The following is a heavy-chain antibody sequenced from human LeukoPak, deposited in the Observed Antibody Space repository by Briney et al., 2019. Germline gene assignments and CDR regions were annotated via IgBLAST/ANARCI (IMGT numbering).Heavy chain of an antibody. J-gene: IGHJ4*02. CDR3: ARDYCSGGRCYADY. Sequence: SETLSLTCTVSGGSISSYYWSWIRQPPGKGLEWIGYIYYSGSTNYNPSLKSRVTISVDTSKNQFSLKLSSVTAADTAVYYCARDYCSGGRCYADYWGQGTLVTVSS. CDR2: IYYSGST. D-gene: IGHD2-15*01. V-gene: IGHV4-59*01. CDR1: GGSISSYY.